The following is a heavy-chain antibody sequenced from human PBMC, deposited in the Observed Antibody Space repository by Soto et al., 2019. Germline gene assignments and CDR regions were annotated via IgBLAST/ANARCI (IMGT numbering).Heavy chain of an antibody. D-gene: IGHD6-19*01. V-gene: IGHV3-30*18. CDR3: AKVTITVAGPGRDY. CDR1: GFTFSTYG. Sequence: QVQLVESGGGVVQPGRSRRLSCAASGFTFSTYGMHWVRQAPGKGLEWVALISFDGSKTYYADSVKGRFTVSRDKSRNMVYLHMHSLRADDSAMYSCAKVTITVAGPGRDYWGQGTLVTVSS. J-gene: IGHJ4*02. CDR2: ISFDGSKT.